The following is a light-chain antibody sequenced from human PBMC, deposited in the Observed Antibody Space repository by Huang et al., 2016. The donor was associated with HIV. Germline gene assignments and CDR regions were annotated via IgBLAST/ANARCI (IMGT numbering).Light chain of an antibody. Sequence: DIQMTQSPSSLSASVGDRVTIPCRASQSIDKYLNWYQHKPGKAPKLLIYGASNLQTGVPSRFSGSGSGTDFTLTISSLQPEDFATYYCQENFSPPPVTFGPGTKVDIK. CDR2: GAS. J-gene: IGKJ3*01. V-gene: IGKV1-39*01. CDR3: QENFSPPPVT. CDR1: QSIDKY.